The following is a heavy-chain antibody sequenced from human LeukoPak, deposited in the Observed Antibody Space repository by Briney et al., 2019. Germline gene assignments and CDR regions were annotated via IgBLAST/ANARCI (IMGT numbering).Heavy chain of an antibody. D-gene: IGHD5-24*01. CDR3: AKGGRWLQFFDY. J-gene: IGHJ4*02. CDR1: GFTFDDYA. CDR2: ISWNSGSI. V-gene: IGHV3-9*01. Sequence: GGSLRLSCAASGFTFDDYAMHWVRQAPGKGLEWVSGISWNSGSIGYADSVKGRFTISRDNAKNSLYLQMNSLRAEDTALYYCAKGGRWLQFFDYWGQGTLVTASS.